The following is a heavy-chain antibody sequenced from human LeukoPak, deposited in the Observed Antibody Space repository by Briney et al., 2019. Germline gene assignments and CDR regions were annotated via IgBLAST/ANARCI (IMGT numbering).Heavy chain of an antibody. V-gene: IGHV4-39*02. CDR2: IYYSGST. D-gene: IGHD6-19*01. CDR3: ARDSPAQWKRYTSGGMRWFDP. J-gene: IGHJ5*02. Sequence: PSETLSLTCTGSGGSISSRSYYWGWIRQPPGKGLEWIGSIYYSGSTYYNPSLQSRVTISVDTSKNQFSLKLNSVTAADTAVYYCARDSPAQWKRYTSGGMRWFDPWGQGTLVTVSS. CDR1: GGSISSRSYY.